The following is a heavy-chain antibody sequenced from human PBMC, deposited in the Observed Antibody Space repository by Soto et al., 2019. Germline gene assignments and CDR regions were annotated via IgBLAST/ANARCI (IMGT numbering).Heavy chain of an antibody. CDR2: IYSGGST. Sequence: PGGSLRLSCAASGFTVSSNYMSWVRQAPGKGLEWVSVIYSGGSTYYADSVKGRFTISRDNSKNTLYLQMNSLRAEDTAVYYCARVGGGFGELLFDYFDYWGQGTLVTVSS. CDR3: ARVGGGFGELLFDYFDY. J-gene: IGHJ4*02. D-gene: IGHD3-10*01. CDR1: GFTVSSNY. V-gene: IGHV3-66*01.